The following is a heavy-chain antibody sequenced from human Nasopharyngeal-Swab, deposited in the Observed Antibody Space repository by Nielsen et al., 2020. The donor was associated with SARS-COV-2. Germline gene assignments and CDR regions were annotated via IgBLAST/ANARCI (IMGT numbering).Heavy chain of an antibody. D-gene: IGHD5-18*01. CDR3: ARDGGIQLKGAFDI. CDR1: GFTFSSYG. J-gene: IGHJ3*02. CDR2: IWYDGSNK. V-gene: IGHV3-33*01. Sequence: GGSLRLSCAASGFTFSSYGMHWVRQAPGKGLEWVAVIWYDGSNKYYADSVKGRFTISRDNSKNTLYLQMNSLRAEDTAVYYCARDGGIQLKGAFDIWGQGTMVTVSS.